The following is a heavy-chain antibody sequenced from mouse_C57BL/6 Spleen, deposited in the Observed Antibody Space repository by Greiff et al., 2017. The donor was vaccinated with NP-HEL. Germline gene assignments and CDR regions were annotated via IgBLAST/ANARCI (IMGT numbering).Heavy chain of an antibody. Sequence: EVKLMESGGGLVQPGGSLSLSCAASGFTFTDYYMSWVRQPPGKALEWLGFIRNKANGYTTEYSASVKGRFTISRDNSQSILYLQMNALGAEDSATYYCARSTVDFDYWGQGTTLTVSS. CDR2: IRNKANGYTT. J-gene: IGHJ2*01. V-gene: IGHV7-3*01. CDR1: GFTFTDYY. CDR3: ARSTVDFDY.